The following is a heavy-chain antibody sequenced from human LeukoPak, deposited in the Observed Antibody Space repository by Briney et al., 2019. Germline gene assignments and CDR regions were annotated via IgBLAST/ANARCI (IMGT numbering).Heavy chain of an antibody. V-gene: IGHV4-59*01. CDR1: GGSISSYY. D-gene: IGHD6-13*01. J-gene: IGHJ5*02. CDR3: AREGSSSWYNWFDP. Sequence: SETLSLTCTVSGGSISSYYWSWIRQPPGKGLEWIGYIYYSGSTNYNPSLKSRVTISVDTSKNQFSLKLSSVTAADTAVYYCAREGSSSWYNWFDPWGQGTLATVSS. CDR2: IYYSGST.